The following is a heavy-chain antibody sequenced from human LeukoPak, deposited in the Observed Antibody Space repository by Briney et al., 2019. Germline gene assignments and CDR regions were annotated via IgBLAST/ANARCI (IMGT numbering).Heavy chain of an antibody. J-gene: IGHJ4*02. D-gene: IGHD5-18*01. CDR1: GYTFTSYG. CDR2: ISAYNGNT. Sequence: GASVKVSCKASGYTFTSYGISWVRQAPGQGLEWMGWISAYNGNTNYAQKLQGRVAMTTDTSTSTAYMELRGLRSDDTAVYYCARDTSRISKLIQLWLIDYWGQGTLVTVSS. V-gene: IGHV1-18*01. CDR3: ARDTSRISKLIQLWLIDY.